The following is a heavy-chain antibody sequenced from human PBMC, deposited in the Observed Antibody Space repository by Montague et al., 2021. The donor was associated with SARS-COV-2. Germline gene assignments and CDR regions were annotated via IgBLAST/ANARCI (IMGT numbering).Heavy chain of an antibody. D-gene: IGHD5-24*01. V-gene: IGHV4-59*01. Sequence: SETLSLTCTVSGGSISSYYWSWIRQPPGKGLEWIGYIYYSGSTNYNPSLKSRVTISVDTSKNQFSLQLSSVTAADTAVYYCARDQGRWLQPGVYFDYWGQGTLVTVSS. CDR2: IYYSGST. CDR1: GGSISSYY. J-gene: IGHJ4*02. CDR3: ARDQGRWLQPGVYFDY.